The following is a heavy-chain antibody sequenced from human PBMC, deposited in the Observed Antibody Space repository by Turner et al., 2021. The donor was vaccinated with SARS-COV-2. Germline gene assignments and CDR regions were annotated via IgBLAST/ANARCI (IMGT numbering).Heavy chain of an antibody. CDR3: AKRRGYCDSNGCNYGRDV. CDR2: INHRGST. J-gene: IGHJ6*02. D-gene: IGHD2-2*01. Sequence: QVQLQQWGTGLLKPSETLSLPCVVYGVSFSGYCWTWIRQPPGKGREWIGEINHRGSTNYNPSLKSRVTISVDTYKSQFSLKLSSVTAADTAGYYCAKRRGYCDSNGCNYGRDVWGQGTTVTVSS. CDR1: GVSFSGYC. V-gene: IGHV4-34*01.